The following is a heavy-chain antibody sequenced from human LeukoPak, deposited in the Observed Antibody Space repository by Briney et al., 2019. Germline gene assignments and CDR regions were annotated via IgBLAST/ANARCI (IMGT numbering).Heavy chain of an antibody. Sequence: SVKVSCKASGGTFSSYAISWVRQAPGQGLEWMGRIIPIFGTANYAQKFQGRVTITTGESTSAAYMELSSLRSEDTAVYYCARGDFWSGYFHYWGQGTLLTVSS. V-gene: IGHV1-69*05. CDR2: IIPIFGTA. CDR1: GGTFSSYA. D-gene: IGHD3-3*01. CDR3: ARGDFWSGYFHY. J-gene: IGHJ4*02.